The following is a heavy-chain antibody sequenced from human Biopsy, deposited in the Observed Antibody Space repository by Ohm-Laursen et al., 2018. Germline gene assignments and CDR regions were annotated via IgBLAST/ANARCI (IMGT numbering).Heavy chain of an antibody. CDR3: ARGSNEYGGLYFPH. D-gene: IGHD4-23*01. V-gene: IGHV4-59*11. J-gene: IGHJ1*01. Sequence: GTLSLTWTVSGGSFTGHYWTWIRQPPGKGLEWIGHISHTGYTSYKSSLKSRVTISLDNSRKHLSLRLTSLAAADTAVYYCARGSNEYGGLYFPHWGQGTLVTVSS. CDR2: ISHTGYT. CDR1: GGSFTGHY.